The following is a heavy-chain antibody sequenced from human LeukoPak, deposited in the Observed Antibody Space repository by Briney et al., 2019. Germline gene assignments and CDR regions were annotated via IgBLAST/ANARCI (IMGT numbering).Heavy chain of an antibody. CDR2: IYYSGST. CDR1: GGSISSGDYY. V-gene: IGHV4-31*02. Sequence: SQTLSLTWTVSGGSISSGDYYWSWIRQPPGKGLEWIGYIYYSGSTYYNPSLKSRVTISVDTSKNQFSLKLSSVTAADTAVYYCARGGRYCSGTSCYRLFDYWGQGTLVTVSS. D-gene: IGHD2-2*01. CDR3: ARGGRYCSGTSCYRLFDY. J-gene: IGHJ4*02.